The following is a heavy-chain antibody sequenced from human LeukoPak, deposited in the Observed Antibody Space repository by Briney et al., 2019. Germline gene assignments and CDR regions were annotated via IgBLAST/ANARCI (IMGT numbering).Heavy chain of an antibody. CDR3: ARRRGGDYGMYYYYYMDV. CDR2: IYYSGST. Sequence: PSETLSLTCTVSGGSISSYYWSWIRQPPGKGLEWIGYIYYSGSTNYNPSLKSRVTISADTSKNQFSLKLSSVTAADTAVYYCARRRGGDYGMYYYYYMDVWGKGTTVTVSS. J-gene: IGHJ6*03. V-gene: IGHV4-59*01. CDR1: GGSISSYY. D-gene: IGHD4-17*01.